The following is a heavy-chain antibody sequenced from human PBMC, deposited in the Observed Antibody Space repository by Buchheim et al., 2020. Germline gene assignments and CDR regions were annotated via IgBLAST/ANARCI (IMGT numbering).Heavy chain of an antibody. V-gene: IGHV4-39*01. J-gene: IGHJ4*02. D-gene: IGHD3-10*01. CDR3: ASISIGSRSYYRETYYFDY. CDR2: IYYSGST. Sequence: QLQLQESGPGLVKPSETLSLTCTVSGGSISSSSYYWGWIRQPPGKGLEWIGSIYYSGSTYYNPSLKSRVTISVDTSKNQFSLMMRSVMAAATAVEYYASISIGSRSYYRETYYFDYWGQGTL. CDR1: GGSISSSSYY.